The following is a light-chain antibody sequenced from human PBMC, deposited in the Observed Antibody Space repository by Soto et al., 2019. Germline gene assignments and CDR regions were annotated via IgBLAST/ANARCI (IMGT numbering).Light chain of an antibody. V-gene: IGLV2-8*01. CDR1: SSDVGAYKY. CDR2: EVT. Sequence: QSALTQPPSASGSPGQSVTISCTGTSSDVGAYKYVSWYQQYPGKAPKLMIYEVTKRPSGVPDRFSGSKSGNTASLTVSGLQAKDEADYYCPSHVDNDIWVFGGGTQLTVL. J-gene: IGLJ3*02. CDR3: PSHVDNDIWV.